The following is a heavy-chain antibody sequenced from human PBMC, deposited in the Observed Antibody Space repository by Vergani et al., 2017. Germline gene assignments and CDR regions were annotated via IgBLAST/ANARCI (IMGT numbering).Heavy chain of an antibody. D-gene: IGHD6-13*01. CDR2: ISWNSGSI. CDR1: GFTFDDYA. CDR3: AKDTTAAGTTEFDY. V-gene: IGHV3-9*01. J-gene: IGHJ4*02. Sequence: EVQLVESGGGLVQPGRSLRLSCAASGFTFDDYAMHWVRQAQGKGLEWVSGISWNSGSIGYADSVKGRFTISRDNAKNSLYLQMNSLRAEDTALYYCAKDTTAAGTTEFDYWGQGTLVTVSS.